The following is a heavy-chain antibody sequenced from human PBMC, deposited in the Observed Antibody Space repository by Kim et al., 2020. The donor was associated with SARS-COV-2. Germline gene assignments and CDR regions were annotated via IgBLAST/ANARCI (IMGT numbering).Heavy chain of an antibody. V-gene: IGHV4-39*01. CDR1: GGSISSSSYY. Sequence: SETLSLTCTVSGGSISSSSYYWGWIRQPPGKGLEWIGSIYYSGSTYYNPSLKSRVTISVDTSKNQFSLKLSSVTAADTAVYYCARRVYGAGGIDVWGQGTTVTVSS. CDR2: IYYSGST. CDR3: ARRVYGAGGIDV. D-gene: IGHD4-17*01. J-gene: IGHJ6*02.